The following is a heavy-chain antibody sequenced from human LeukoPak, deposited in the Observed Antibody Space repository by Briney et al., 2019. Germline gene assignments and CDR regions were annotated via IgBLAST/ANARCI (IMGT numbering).Heavy chain of an antibody. J-gene: IGHJ6*02. Sequence: GGSLRLSCAASGFTFSNYAMTWVRQAPGKGLEWVSGIGGSGAGTYYADSVKGRFTISRDNSKNTLYLQMNSLRAEDTAVYYCAKDRYCSSTSCYTFGYYYYGMDVWGQGTTVTVSS. D-gene: IGHD2-2*02. CDR1: GFTFSNYA. CDR3: AKDRYCSSTSCYTFGYYYYGMDV. CDR2: IGGSGAGT. V-gene: IGHV3-23*01.